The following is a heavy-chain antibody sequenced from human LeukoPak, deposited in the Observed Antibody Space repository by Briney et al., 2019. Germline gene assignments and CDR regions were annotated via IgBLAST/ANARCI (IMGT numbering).Heavy chain of an antibody. J-gene: IGHJ4*02. CDR1: GGTFSSYA. CDR2: IIPIFGTA. CDR3: ASSRRAAARSYFDY. V-gene: IGHV1-69*06. Sequence: GASVKVSCKASGGTFSSYAISWVRQAPGQGLEWMGGIIPIFGTASYAQKFQGRVTITADKSTSTAYMELSSLRSEDTAVYYCASSRRAAARSYFDYWGQGTLVTVSS. D-gene: IGHD6-13*01.